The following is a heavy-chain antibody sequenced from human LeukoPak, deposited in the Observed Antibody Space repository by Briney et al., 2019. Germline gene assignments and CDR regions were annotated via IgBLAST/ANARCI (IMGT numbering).Heavy chain of an antibody. CDR2: IYYSGST. J-gene: IGHJ4*02. CDR1: GGSMSSYY. D-gene: IGHD1-26*01. V-gene: IGHV4-59*01. Sequence: SETLSLTCTVSGGSMSSYYWTWIRQPPGKGLGWIGSIYYSGSTNYNPSLKSRVTISIDTSKNQFSLKLSSVTAADTAVYYCARGGGGSTNDYWGQGTLVTVSS. CDR3: ARGGGGSTNDY.